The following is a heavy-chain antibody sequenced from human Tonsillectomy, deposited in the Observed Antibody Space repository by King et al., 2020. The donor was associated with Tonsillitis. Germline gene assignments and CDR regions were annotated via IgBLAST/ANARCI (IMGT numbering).Heavy chain of an antibody. CDR3: ARDQGRHYVIGYGMDA. D-gene: IGHD3-9*01. V-gene: IGHV4-59*01. CDR1: SGSINSYY. J-gene: IGHJ6*02. Sequence: QLQLQESGPGLVKPSETLSLTCTVSSGSINSYYWSWIRQPPGEGLEWMGFIYYSDSETTNDNPSLKSRVTISVATSTNQCSLKVRSLTAAATAVSYCARDQGRHYVIGYGMDAWGQGTTVTVSS. CDR2: IYYSDSETT.